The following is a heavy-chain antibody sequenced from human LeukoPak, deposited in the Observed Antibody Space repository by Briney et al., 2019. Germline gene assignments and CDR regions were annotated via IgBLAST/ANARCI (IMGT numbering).Heavy chain of an antibody. J-gene: IGHJ4*02. CDR2: IIPIIGIA. D-gene: IGHD3-9*01. Sequence: SVKVSCKDSGGTFCSYAVSGVRQALGQGVEWRGGIIPIIGIANYVQKFPGRVTIPATISTSTAYMALSRLRSEETAVYYCARAHSDILTGYYPFDYWGQGTLVTVSS. CDR3: ARAHSDILTGYYPFDY. CDR1: GGTFCSYA. V-gene: IGHV1-69*10.